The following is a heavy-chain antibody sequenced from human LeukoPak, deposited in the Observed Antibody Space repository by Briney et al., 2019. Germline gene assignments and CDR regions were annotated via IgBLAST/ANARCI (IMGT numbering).Heavy chain of an antibody. J-gene: IGHJ4*02. D-gene: IGHD6-13*01. V-gene: IGHV3-66*01. CDR2: IYSGGST. CDR3: ARAGPSSSWHQFDY. Sequence: GGSLRLSCAASGFTVSRNYMSWVRQAPGKGLEWVSVIYSGGSTYYADSLKGRFTISRDNSKNTLYLQMNSLRAEDTAVYYCARAGPSSSWHQFDYWGQGTLVTVSS. CDR1: GFTVSRNY.